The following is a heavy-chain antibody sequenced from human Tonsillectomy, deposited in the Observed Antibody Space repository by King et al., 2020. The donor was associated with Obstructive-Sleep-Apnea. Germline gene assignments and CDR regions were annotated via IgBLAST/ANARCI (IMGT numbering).Heavy chain of an antibody. V-gene: IGHV3-30*18. Sequence: QLVQSGGGVVQPGRSLRLSCAASGFTFSSYGMHWVRQAPGKGLEWVAVISYDGSNKYYADSVKGRFTISRDNSKNTLYLQMNSLRAEDTAVYYCAKDSRGYCGGDCYLDYWGQGTLVTVSS. CDR1: GFTFSSYG. J-gene: IGHJ4*02. CDR3: AKDSRGYCGGDCYLDY. CDR2: ISYDGSNK. D-gene: IGHD2-21*02.